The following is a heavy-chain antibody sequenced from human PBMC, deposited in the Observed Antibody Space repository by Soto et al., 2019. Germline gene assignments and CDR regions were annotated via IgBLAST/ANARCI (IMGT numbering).Heavy chain of an antibody. V-gene: IGHV1-24*01. D-gene: IGHD5-12*01. CDR2: FDPEDGET. CDR3: ATVYGGYDTRGLYYYYYGMDV. J-gene: IGHJ6*02. Sequence: ASVKVSCKVSGYTLTELSMHWVRQAPGKGLEWMGGFDPEDGETIYAQKFQGRVTMTEDTSTDTAYMELSSLRSEDTAVYYCATVYGGYDTRGLYYYYYGMDVWGQGTTVTVSS. CDR1: GYTLTELS.